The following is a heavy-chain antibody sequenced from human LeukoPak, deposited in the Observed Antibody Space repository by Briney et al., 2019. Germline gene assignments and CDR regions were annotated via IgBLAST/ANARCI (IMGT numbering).Heavy chain of an antibody. CDR3: QAEDGIRDFGSQDAFDI. D-gene: IGHD3-9*01. J-gene: IGHJ3*02. Sequence: GESLKISCADSGFTVSSNYMSWVRQAPGKGLEWVSVSYSGGSTYYADSVKGRFTISRDNSKNTLYLQMNSLRAEDTAVFFFQAEDGIRDFGSQDAFDIWGQGTVVTVSS. CDR1: GFTVSSNY. V-gene: IGHV3-53*01. CDR2: SYSGGST.